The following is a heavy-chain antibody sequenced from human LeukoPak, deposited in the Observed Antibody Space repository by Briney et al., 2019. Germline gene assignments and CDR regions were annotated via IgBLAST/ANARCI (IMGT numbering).Heavy chain of an antibody. V-gene: IGHV3-30*02. D-gene: IGHD2-15*01. J-gene: IGHJ3*02. Sequence: PGGSLRLSCAASGFTFSSYGMHWVRQAPGKGLEWVAFIRYDGSNKYYADSVKGRFTISRDNSKNTLYLQMNSLRAEDTAVYYCAKDLSRVYCSGGSCYSGRYFVDIWGQGTMVTVSS. CDR3: AKDLSRVYCSGGSCYSGRYFVDI. CDR2: IRYDGSNK. CDR1: GFTFSSYG.